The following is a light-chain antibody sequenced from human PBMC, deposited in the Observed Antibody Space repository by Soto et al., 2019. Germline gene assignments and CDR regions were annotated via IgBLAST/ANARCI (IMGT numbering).Light chain of an antibody. CDR3: SSYTSSTTFV. CDR1: SSDIGEYKY. Sequence: QSVLTQPASVSGSPGQSITISCTGTSSDIGEYKYISWYQQHPGKAPKLAIYDVSNRPSGVSNRFSGSKSGNTASLTISGLQAEDEAEYYCSSYTSSTTFVFGTGTKVTVL. CDR2: DVS. V-gene: IGLV2-14*03. J-gene: IGLJ1*01.